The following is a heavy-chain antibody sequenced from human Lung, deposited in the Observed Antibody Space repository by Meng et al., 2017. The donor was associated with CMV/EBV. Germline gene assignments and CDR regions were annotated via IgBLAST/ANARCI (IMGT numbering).Heavy chain of an antibody. CDR3: ASDRGGIVGATEGNYGMDV. J-gene: IGHJ6*02. V-gene: IGHV3-30*04. CDR1: GFTFSSYA. D-gene: IGHD1-26*01. Sequence: SCAASGFTFSSYAMHWVRQAPGKGLEWVAVISYDGSNKYHANSEKGRFTISRDNSKNTLYLQMNSLRAEDTAVYYCASDRGGIVGATEGNYGMDVXGQGXTVTVSS. CDR2: ISYDGSNK.